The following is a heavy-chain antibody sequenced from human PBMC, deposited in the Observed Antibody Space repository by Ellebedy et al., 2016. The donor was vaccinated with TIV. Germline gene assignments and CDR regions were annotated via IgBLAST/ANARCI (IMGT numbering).Heavy chain of an antibody. CDR1: GSTFSFYN. J-gene: IGHJ3*01. CDR2: ISSSGSYM. CDR3: ARSGFSSSWDDAFDV. Sequence: GESLKISXAASGSTFSFYNMNWVRQAPGKGREWVSSISSSGSYMFYADSVKGRFTVSRDNAKNSLYLEMISLRAEDTAVYNCARSGFSSSWDDAFDVWGQGTMVTVSS. V-gene: IGHV3-21*01. D-gene: IGHD6-13*01.